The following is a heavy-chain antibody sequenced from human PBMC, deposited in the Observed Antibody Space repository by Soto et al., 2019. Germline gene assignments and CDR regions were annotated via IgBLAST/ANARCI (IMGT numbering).Heavy chain of an antibody. D-gene: IGHD3-22*01. Sequence: EVQLVESGGGLAQPGGSLRLSCAASGFTFSSYEMNWVRQAPGKGLEWVSYISSSGSTIYYADSVKGRFTISRDNAKNSLYLQMNSLRAEDTAVYYCARAGADSSGYYHAFDYWGQGTLVTVSS. J-gene: IGHJ4*02. CDR3: ARAGADSSGYYHAFDY. CDR1: GFTFSSYE. V-gene: IGHV3-48*03. CDR2: ISSSGSTI.